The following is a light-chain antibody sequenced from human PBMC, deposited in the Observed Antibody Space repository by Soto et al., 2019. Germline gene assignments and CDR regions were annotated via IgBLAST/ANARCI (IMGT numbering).Light chain of an antibody. J-gene: IGLJ1*01. CDR3: SSFSRSSTPYV. V-gene: IGLV2-14*01. Sequence: QSALTQPASVSGSPGQSITISCTGTSSDVGGYNFVSWYQQHPGKAPKLMIFEVNNRPSGVSNRFSGSKSDNTASLTISGLQTEDEADYYCSSFSRSSTPYVFGTGTKLTVL. CDR2: EVN. CDR1: SSDVGGYNF.